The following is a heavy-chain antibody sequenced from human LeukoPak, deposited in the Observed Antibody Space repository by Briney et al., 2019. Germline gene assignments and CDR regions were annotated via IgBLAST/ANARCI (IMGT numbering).Heavy chain of an antibody. CDR3: ARVSGKQSSSWYAFDI. J-gene: IGHJ3*02. CDR2: ISSGGTI. D-gene: IGHD6-13*01. CDR1: AFTFSSYE. Sequence: GGSLRLSCAASAFTFSSYEMNWVRQAPGKGLEWVSYISSGGTIYYADSVEGRFTISRDNAKNSLYLQVDSLRAEDTAVYYCARVSGKQSSSWYAFDIWGQGTMVTVSS. V-gene: IGHV3-48*03.